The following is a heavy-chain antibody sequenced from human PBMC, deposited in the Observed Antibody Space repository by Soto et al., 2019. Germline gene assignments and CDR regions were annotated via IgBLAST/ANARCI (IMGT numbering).Heavy chain of an antibody. D-gene: IGHD2-2*01. CDR2: ISGLGGSR. Sequence: VHLLESGGGLVQPGGSLRLSCAASGFTFSAYSLYWVRQAPGKGLQWVSGISGLGGSRSYADSVKGRFTISRDNSKNSLYLQMDSLRVEDTALYYCANSYGSTWEQYSFDYWGQGTLLTVSS. CDR3: ANSYGSTWEQYSFDY. J-gene: IGHJ4*02. CDR1: GFTFSAYS. V-gene: IGHV3-23*01.